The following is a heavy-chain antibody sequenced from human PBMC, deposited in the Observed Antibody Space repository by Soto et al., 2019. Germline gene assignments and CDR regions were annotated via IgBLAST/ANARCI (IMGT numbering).Heavy chain of an antibody. D-gene: IGHD3-3*01. CDR3: ASLIGVAKPYFDY. CDR2: ISYDGSNK. J-gene: IGHJ4*02. Sequence: PGGSLRLSCAASGFPFSSYAMHWVRPDPGKGLEWVAVISYDGSNKYYADSVKGRFTISRDNSKNTLYLQMNSLRAEDTAVYFCASLIGVAKPYFDYWGQGIQVTVSS. V-gene: IGHV3-30-3*01. CDR1: GFPFSSYA.